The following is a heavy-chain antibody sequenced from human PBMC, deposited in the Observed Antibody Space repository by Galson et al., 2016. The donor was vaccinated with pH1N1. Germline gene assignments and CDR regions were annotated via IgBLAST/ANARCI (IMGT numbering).Heavy chain of an antibody. CDR2: ISGYNGNT. CDR1: GYTFTSYG. J-gene: IGHJ4*02. Sequence: SVKVSCKASGYTFTSYGISWVRQAPGQGLEWMGWISGYNGNTNYAQKVQGRVTMTTDTSTSTTYMELRSLRSDDTAVYYCARVGYCSGGSCYSGASDYWGQGTLVTVSS. CDR3: ARVGYCSGGSCYSGASDY. D-gene: IGHD2-15*01. V-gene: IGHV1-18*01.